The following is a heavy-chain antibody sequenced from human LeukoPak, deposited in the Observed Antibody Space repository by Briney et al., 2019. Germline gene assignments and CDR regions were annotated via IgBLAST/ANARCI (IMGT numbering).Heavy chain of an antibody. Sequence: PGGSLRLSCAASGFTFSNAWMTWVRQAPGKGLEWVGRIKSKTNGGTTDYAAPVKDRFTISRDDSKNTLYLQINSLKTEDTAVYYCTTARYCSGGSFYLGDGYWGQGTLVTVSS. CDR3: TTARYCSGGSFYLGDGY. V-gene: IGHV3-15*01. J-gene: IGHJ4*02. CDR2: IKSKTNGGTT. CDR1: GFTFSNAW. D-gene: IGHD2-15*01.